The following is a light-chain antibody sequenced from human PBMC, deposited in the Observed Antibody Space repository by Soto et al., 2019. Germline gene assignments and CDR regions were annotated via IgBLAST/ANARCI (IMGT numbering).Light chain of an antibody. CDR3: QQTYDNPRT. J-gene: IGKJ1*01. CDR1: QNIDTY. V-gene: IGKV1-39*01. CDR2: AAS. Sequence: DLQMTQSPSSLSASVGDSVTITCRTSQNIDTYLNWYQQNPGKAPKLLISAASSLQGGVPSRFSGSGSGTDFTLTITSLQAEDFATYYCQQTYDNPRTFGQGTKVESK.